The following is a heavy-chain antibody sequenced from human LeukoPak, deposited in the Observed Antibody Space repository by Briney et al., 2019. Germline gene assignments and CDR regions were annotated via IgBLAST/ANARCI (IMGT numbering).Heavy chain of an antibody. CDR3: ARQTAMGRSGDY. D-gene: IGHD5-18*01. CDR2: IDPSDSET. J-gene: IGHJ4*02. V-gene: IGHV5-51*01. Sequence: GESLKISCKASGYSFTSYWVGWVRQMPGKGLEWMGIIDPSDSETRYTPSFQGQVTISADKSLSTAYLQWNSLKASDTAMYYCARQTAMGRSGDYWGQGTLVTVSS. CDR1: GYSFTSYW.